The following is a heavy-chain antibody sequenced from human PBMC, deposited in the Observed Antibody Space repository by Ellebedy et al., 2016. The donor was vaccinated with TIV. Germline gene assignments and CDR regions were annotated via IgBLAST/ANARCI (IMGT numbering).Heavy chain of an antibody. D-gene: IGHD3-9*01. V-gene: IGHV3-23*05. J-gene: IGHJ6*02. CDR1: GFTFSSYA. CDR3: TRGYYDILTGYSFFSHYGLDV. CDR2: VSSSGYNS. Sequence: GESLKISXAASGFTFSSYAMDWVRQAPGKGLEWVATVSSSGYNSYYTDSVKGRFTISRDNSKSTLNLQMSSLRAEETAVYYCTRGYYDILTGYSFFSHYGLDVWGQGTTVTVSS.